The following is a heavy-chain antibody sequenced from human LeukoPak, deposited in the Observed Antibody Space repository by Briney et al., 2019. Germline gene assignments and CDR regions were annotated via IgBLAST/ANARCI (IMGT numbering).Heavy chain of an antibody. CDR1: GGSFSGYY. CDR2: INHSGST. V-gene: IGHV4-34*01. J-gene: IGHJ4*02. Sequence: PSETLSLTCAVYGGSFSGYYWSWIRQPPGKGLEWIGEINHSGSTSYNPSLKSRVTISVDTSKNQFSLKLSSVTAADTAVYYCARGRYLPLYFDYWGQGTLVTVSS. D-gene: IGHD3-16*02. CDR3: ARGRYLPLYFDY.